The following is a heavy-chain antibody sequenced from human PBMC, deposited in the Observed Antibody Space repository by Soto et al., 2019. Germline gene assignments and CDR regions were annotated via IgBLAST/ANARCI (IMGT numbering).Heavy chain of an antibody. D-gene: IGHD3-22*01. V-gene: IGHV1-69*01. J-gene: IGHJ4*02. CDR1: GGTFSTYA. Sequence: VSCKASGGTFSTYAIDWGRQAPGQGLEWMGGIIPLFGTAKYAQNFQGRITITADESTNTAYMELRSLRSQDTAVYYCARGVHYDSSGYYYFYWGQGTLVTVSS. CDR3: ARGVHYDSSGYYYFY. CDR2: IIPLFGTA.